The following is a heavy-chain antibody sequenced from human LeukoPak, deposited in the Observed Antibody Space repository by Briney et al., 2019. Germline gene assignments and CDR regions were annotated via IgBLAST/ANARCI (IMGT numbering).Heavy chain of an antibody. Sequence: ASVKVSCKASGGTFSSYAISWVRQAPGQGLEWMGGIIPIFGTANYAQKFQGRVTITTDESTSTAYMELSSLRSEDTAVYYCARDDSSGYYPWGQGTLFTVSS. CDR3: ARDDSSGYYP. CDR1: GGTFSSYA. CDR2: IIPIFGTA. D-gene: IGHD6-19*01. V-gene: IGHV1-69*05. J-gene: IGHJ5*02.